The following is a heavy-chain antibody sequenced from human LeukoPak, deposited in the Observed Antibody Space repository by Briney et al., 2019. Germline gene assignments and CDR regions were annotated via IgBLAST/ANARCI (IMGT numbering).Heavy chain of an antibody. CDR2: IYHSGST. D-gene: IGHD5-18*01. V-gene: IGHV4-39*07. CDR1: GGSISSSSYY. CDR3: ARDRVKYSYGFGDYDY. Sequence: SETLSLTCTVSGGSISSSSYYWGWIRQPPGKGLEWIGSIYHSGSTYYNPSLKSRVTISVDTSKNQFSLKLSSVTAADTAVYYCARDRVKYSYGFGDYDYWGQGTLVTVSS. J-gene: IGHJ4*02.